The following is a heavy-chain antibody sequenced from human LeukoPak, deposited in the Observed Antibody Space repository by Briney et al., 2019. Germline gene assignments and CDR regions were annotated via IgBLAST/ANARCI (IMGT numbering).Heavy chain of an antibody. CDR3: ARRYYYDTYYFDY. Sequence: SETLSLTCTVSGGSIFSSTYYWACIRLPPGRGLEWIGSVYYTGSTYYNPSLKSRLAISVDTSKNQFSLKLSSVTAADTAVYYCARRYYYDTYYFDYWGQGTLVTVSS. D-gene: IGHD3-22*01. J-gene: IGHJ4*02. CDR2: VYYTGST. V-gene: IGHV4-39*07. CDR1: GGSIFSSTYY.